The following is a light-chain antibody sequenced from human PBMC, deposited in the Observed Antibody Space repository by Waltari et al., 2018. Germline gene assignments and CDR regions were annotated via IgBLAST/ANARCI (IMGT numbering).Light chain of an antibody. CDR1: SSNIGSNP. V-gene: IGLV1-44*01. CDR3: AAWDDSLNAVV. CDR2: SDN. J-gene: IGLJ3*02. Sequence: QSVVTQPPSASGTPGQWVTISCSGSSSNIGSNPVNWYQQLPGTAPKLLVYSDNQRPSGVPDRFSGSKSGTSASLAISGLQSEDEAGYYCAAWDDSLNAVVFGGGTKLTVL.